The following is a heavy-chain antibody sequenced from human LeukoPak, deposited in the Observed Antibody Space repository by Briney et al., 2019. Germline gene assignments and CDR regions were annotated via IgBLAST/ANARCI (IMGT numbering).Heavy chain of an antibody. CDR1: GGSISSGGYY. D-gene: IGHD7-27*01. CDR2: IYYSGST. CDR3: ARESNWGFVDY. J-gene: IGHJ4*02. V-gene: IGHV4-31*03. Sequence: PSETLSLTCTVSGGSISSGGYYWSWIRQHPGKGLEWIGYIYYSGSTYYNPSLKSRVTISVDTSKNQFSLKLSSVTAADTAVYYCARESNWGFVDYWGQGTLVTVSS.